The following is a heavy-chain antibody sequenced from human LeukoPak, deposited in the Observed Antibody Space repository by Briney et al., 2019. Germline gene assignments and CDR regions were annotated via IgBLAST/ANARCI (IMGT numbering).Heavy chain of an antibody. J-gene: IGHJ5*02. CDR3: ARVAGWHWFDP. CDR1: GFTFSSYD. V-gene: IGHV3-23*01. D-gene: IGHD6-19*01. CDR2: IRPSGDNT. Sequence: GGALRLSCAASGFTFSSYDMTWVRQAPGGGLEWVSSIRPSGDNTYYGDSVKGRFTISRDNSKNTVYLQMNNMRVDDTAVNSCARVAGWHWFDPWGQGTLVTVSS.